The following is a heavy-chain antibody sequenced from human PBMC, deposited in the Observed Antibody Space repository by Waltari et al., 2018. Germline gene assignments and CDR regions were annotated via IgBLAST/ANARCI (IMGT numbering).Heavy chain of an antibody. Sequence: EVQLVESGGGLVQPGGSLRLSCAASGFPFSPFWLSWVRQAPGKGLEWVANIKQDGSEKYYVDSVKGRFTISRDNTNNSLYLQMNSLRAEDTAVYYCARVREDFWSGFYHWGQGALVTVSS. J-gene: IGHJ4*02. CDR3: ARVREDFWSGFYH. CDR2: IKQDGSEK. D-gene: IGHD3-3*01. CDR1: GFPFSPFW. V-gene: IGHV3-7*01.